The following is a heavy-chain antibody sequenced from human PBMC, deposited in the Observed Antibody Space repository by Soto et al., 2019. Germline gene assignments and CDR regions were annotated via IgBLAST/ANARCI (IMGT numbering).Heavy chain of an antibody. Sequence: QVQLVQSGAEVKKPGASVKVSCKVSGYTLTELSMHWVRQAPGKGLEWMGGFDPEDGETIYAQKFQGSVTMTEDTSTDTAYLELSSVTSEDTAVYYCEAERGRVTSADAFDIWGQGTMVTVSS. D-gene: IGHD3-10*01. J-gene: IGHJ3*02. V-gene: IGHV1-24*01. CDR1: GYTLTELS. CDR3: EAERGRVTSADAFDI. CDR2: FDPEDGET.